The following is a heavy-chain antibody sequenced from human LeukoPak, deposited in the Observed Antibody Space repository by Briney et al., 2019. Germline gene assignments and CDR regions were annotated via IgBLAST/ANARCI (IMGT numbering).Heavy chain of an antibody. J-gene: IGHJ4*02. CDR3: ARRLEYSGSKGVFDY. Sequence: GGSLRLSCAASGFTVRSNYMSWVRQAPGKGLECVLLIYTGDGTDYADSVKGRFTISRDNSKNTLYLQMNSLRAEDTAVYYCARRLEYSGSKGVFDYWGQGTLVTVSS. V-gene: IGHV3-53*01. CDR2: IYTGDGT. D-gene: IGHD1-26*01. CDR1: GFTVRSNY.